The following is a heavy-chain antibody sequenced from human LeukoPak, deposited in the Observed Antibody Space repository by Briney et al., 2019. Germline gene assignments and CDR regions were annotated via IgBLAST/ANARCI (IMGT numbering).Heavy chain of an antibody. Sequence: INHSGSTNYNPSLKSRVTISLDTSKNQFSLKLSSVTAADTAVYYCARGRQGGYSYGSIDYWGQGTLVTVSS. CDR3: ARGRQGGYSYGSIDY. J-gene: IGHJ4*02. V-gene: IGHV4-34*01. D-gene: IGHD5-18*01. CDR2: INHSGST.